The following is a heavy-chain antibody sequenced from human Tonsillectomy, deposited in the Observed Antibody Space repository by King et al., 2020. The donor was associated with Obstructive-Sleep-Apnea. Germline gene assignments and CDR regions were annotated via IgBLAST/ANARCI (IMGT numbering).Heavy chain of an antibody. Sequence: VQLQESGPGLVKPSQTLSLTCTVSGGSISSGGYYWSWIRQHPGKGLGWIGYIYYSGGTYYNPSLKSRVTISVDTSKNQFSLKLSALTAADTAMYYCARDLGVRGVPYYYYGMDVWGQGTTVTVSS. J-gene: IGHJ6*02. CDR2: IYYSGGT. D-gene: IGHD3-10*01. CDR1: GGSISSGGYY. CDR3: ARDLGVRGVPYYYYGMDV. V-gene: IGHV4-31*03.